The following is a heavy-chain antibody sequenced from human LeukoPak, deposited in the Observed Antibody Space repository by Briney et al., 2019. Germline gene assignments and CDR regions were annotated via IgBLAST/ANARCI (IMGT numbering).Heavy chain of an antibody. Sequence: ASVKVSCKVSGYTLTELSMHWVRQAPGKGPEWMGGFDPEDGETIYAQKFQGRVTMTEDTSTDTAYMELSSLRSEDTAVYYCATDSAPGVGFSYGMDVWGQGTTVTVSS. V-gene: IGHV1-24*01. J-gene: IGHJ6*02. CDR1: GYTLTELS. CDR2: FDPEDGET. D-gene: IGHD3-10*01. CDR3: ATDSAPGVGFSYGMDV.